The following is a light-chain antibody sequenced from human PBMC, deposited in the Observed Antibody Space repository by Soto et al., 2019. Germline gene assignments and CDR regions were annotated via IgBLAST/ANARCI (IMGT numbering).Light chain of an antibody. CDR1: SSDVGGYNY. J-gene: IGLJ1*01. CDR3: SSYKSSSTLGGV. CDR2: DVS. Sequence: QSALTQPASVSGSPGQSITISCTGTSSDVGGYNYVSWYQQHPGKAPKLMIYDVSNRPSGVSNRFSGSKSGNTASLTISGLQAEDEADYYCSSYKSSSTLGGVFGTGTKVNVL. V-gene: IGLV2-14*01.